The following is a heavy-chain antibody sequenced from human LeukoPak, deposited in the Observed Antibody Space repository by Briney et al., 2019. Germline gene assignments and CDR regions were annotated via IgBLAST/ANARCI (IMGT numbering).Heavy chain of an antibody. V-gene: IGHV3-48*01. J-gene: IGHJ4*02. CDR1: EFSLGAYA. CDR2: ISASSSAT. Sequence: PGGSLRLPCVASEFSLGAYAMNWVRQAPGKGLEWVSYISASSSATYYAESVKGRFTISRDNGQNSLYLQMNSLRAGDTAVYYCTRGVGRRGGTFDYWGQGTLVTVSS. CDR3: TRGVGRRGGTFDY. D-gene: IGHD3-10*01.